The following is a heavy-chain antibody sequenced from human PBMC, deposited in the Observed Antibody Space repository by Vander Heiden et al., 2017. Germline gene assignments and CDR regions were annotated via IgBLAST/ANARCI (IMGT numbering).Heavy chain of an antibody. J-gene: IGHJ4*02. V-gene: IGHV3-53*02. CDR1: GFTVSSNY. Sequence: EVQLVETGGGLIQPGGSLRLSCAASGFTVSSNYMSWVRQAPGKGPEWVSVIYSGGSTYYADSVKGRCTISRDNSKNTLYLQMNSLRAEDTAVYYCARENDYVFDYWGQGTLVTVSS. D-gene: IGHD4-17*01. CDR2: IYSGGST. CDR3: ARENDYVFDY.